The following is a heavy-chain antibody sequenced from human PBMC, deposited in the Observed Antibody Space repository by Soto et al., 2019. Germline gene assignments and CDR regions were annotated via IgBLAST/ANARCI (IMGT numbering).Heavy chain of an antibody. Sequence: QVQLLESGPGLVKPSETLSLICTVSGGSIRSSHWWRWVRQPPGKGLERIGEIYHSGSTILDPSIKSRVTLSVDKSKNQFSLKLTSVTAANTAVYYCARENSTVGGYNLYDPWGQGLLVTVSS. CDR2: IYHSGST. CDR1: GGSIRSSHW. D-gene: IGHD3-16*01. V-gene: IGHV4-4*02. CDR3: ARENSTVGGYNLYDP. J-gene: IGHJ5*02.